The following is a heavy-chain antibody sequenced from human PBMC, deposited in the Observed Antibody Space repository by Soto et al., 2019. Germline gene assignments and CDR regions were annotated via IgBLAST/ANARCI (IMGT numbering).Heavy chain of an antibody. V-gene: IGHV4-30-2*01. Sequence: SETLSLTCAVSGGSISSGGYSWSWIRQPPGKGLEWIGYIYHSGSTYYNPSLKSRVTISVDRSKNQFSLKLGSVTAADTAVYYCARGTDGMDVWGQGTTVTVSS. D-gene: IGHD4-17*01. J-gene: IGHJ6*02. CDR2: IYHSGST. CDR3: ARGTDGMDV. CDR1: GGSISSGGYS.